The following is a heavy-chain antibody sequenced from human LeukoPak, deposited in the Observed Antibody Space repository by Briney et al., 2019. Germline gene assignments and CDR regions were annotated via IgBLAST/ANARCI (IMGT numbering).Heavy chain of an antibody. CDR1: GFTFSSYA. V-gene: IGHV3-30*04. CDR2: ISYDGSNK. Sequence: TGGSLRLSCAASGFTFSSYAMHWVRQAPGKGLEWVAVISYDGSNKYYADSVKGRFTISRDNSKNTLYLQMNSLRAEDTAVYYCTSDSPDYGMDVWGQGTTVIVSS. J-gene: IGHJ6*02. CDR3: TSDSPDYGMDV.